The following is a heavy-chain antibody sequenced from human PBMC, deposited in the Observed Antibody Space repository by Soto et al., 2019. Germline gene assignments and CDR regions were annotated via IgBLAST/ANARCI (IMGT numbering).Heavy chain of an antibody. V-gene: IGHV3-11*01. Sequence: QVQLVESGGNLVKPGGSLRLSCAGSGFTFSDYYMSWIRQAPGKGLEWVSYISSSGNIIYYADSVKGRFTISRDNAKNSLYLQINSLTAEDTAVSYCAIDLGYYASDGYFDYWGLGTLVTVSS. D-gene: IGHD3-22*01. CDR2: ISSSGNII. CDR1: GFTFSDYY. J-gene: IGHJ4*02. CDR3: AIDLGYYASDGYFDY.